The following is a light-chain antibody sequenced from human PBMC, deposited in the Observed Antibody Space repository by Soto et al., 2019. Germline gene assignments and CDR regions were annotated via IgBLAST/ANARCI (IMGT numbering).Light chain of an antibody. CDR3: QQYGSPWT. Sequence: EVLMTQSPSTLSVSPGERVTLSCRASQSVSSKLAWYQQKPGQAPRLLIDAASSRATGIPARLSGSGSETDFTLTISRLEPEDSAVYYCQQYGSPWTFGQGTKVDIK. V-gene: IGKV3-15*01. CDR1: QSVSSK. J-gene: IGKJ1*01. CDR2: AAS.